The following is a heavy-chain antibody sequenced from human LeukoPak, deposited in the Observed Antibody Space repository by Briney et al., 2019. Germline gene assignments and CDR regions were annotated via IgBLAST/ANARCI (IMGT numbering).Heavy chain of an antibody. V-gene: IGHV1-69*13. Sequence: AASVKVSCKASGYTFTGYYMHWVRQAPGQGLEWMGGIIPIFGTANYAQKFQGRVTITADESTSTAYMELSSLRSEDTAVYYCARNSRGLLSTDYWGQGTLVTVSS. CDR2: IIPIFGTA. D-gene: IGHD3-10*01. CDR1: GYTFTGYY. CDR3: ARNSRGLLSTDY. J-gene: IGHJ4*02.